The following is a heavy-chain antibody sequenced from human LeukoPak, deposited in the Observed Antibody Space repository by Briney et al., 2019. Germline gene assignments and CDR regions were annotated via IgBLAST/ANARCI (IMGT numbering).Heavy chain of an antibody. V-gene: IGHV3-30*02. CDR1: GFTFSSYG. D-gene: IGHD1-26*01. CDR2: IRYDGSNK. J-gene: IGHJ4*02. CDR3: AKDRGGSYYYFDY. Sequence: GGSLRLSCAASGFTFSSYGMHWVRRAPGKGLEWVAFIRYDGSNKYYADSVKGRFTVSRDNSKNTLYLQMNSLRAEDTAVYYCAKDRGGSYYYFDYWGQGTLVTVSS.